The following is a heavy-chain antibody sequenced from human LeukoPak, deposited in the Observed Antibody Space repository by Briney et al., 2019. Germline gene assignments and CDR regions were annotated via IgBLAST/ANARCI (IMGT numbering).Heavy chain of an antibody. CDR3: AREISGWLDAFDI. V-gene: IGHV4-61*02. CDR2: IYTSGST. Sequence: SQTLSLTCTVSGGSISSGSYYWSWIRQPAGKGLEWIGRIYTSGSTNYNPSLKSRVTISVDTSKNQFSLKLSSVTAADTAVYYCAREISGWLDAFDIWGQGTMVTVSS. D-gene: IGHD6-19*01. CDR1: GGSISSGSYY. J-gene: IGHJ3*02.